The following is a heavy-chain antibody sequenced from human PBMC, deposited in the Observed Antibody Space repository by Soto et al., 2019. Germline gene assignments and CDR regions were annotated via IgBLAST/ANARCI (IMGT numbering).Heavy chain of an antibody. J-gene: IGHJ5*02. CDR3: ASWRQWLSYNWFDP. V-gene: IGHV4-34*01. D-gene: IGHD6-19*01. Sequence: QVQLQQWGAGLLKPSETLSLTCAVYGGSFSGYYWSWIRQPPGKGLEWIGEINHSGSTNYNPSLKSRVTISVDTSKNQFSLELSSVTAADTAVYYCASWRQWLSYNWFDPWGQGTLVTVSS. CDR2: INHSGST. CDR1: GGSFSGYY.